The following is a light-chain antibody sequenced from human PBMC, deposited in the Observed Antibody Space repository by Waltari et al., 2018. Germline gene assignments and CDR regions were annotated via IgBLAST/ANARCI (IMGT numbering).Light chain of an antibody. CDR2: GAS. V-gene: IGKV3-15*01. CDR3: QQYNNWPPWT. J-gene: IGKJ1*01. Sequence: EIVMTQSPATLSVSPGERATLSCRASQSVSSTVAWYQQKPGQAPRLLIYGASTRATGIPARFSGSESGTEFTLTISSMQSEDFAVYYCQQYNNWPPWTFGQGTKVEIK. CDR1: QSVSST.